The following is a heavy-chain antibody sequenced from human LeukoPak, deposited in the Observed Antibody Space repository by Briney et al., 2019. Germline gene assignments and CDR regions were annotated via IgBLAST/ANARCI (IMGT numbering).Heavy chain of an antibody. CDR3: ATLCCGSYYMDV. Sequence: GASVKVSCKASGYTFASYDINWVRQATGQGLEWMGWMSPNSGLTGSAQKFQGRVTITADKSTSTAYMELSSLRSEDTAVYYCATLCCGSYYMDVWGKGTTVTVSS. D-gene: IGHD2-15*01. CDR1: GYTFASYD. V-gene: IGHV1-8*01. J-gene: IGHJ6*03. CDR2: MSPNSGLT.